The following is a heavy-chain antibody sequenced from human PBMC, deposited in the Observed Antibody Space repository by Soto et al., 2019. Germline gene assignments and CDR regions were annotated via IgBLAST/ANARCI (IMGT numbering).Heavy chain of an antibody. CDR3: VRRRAQPRDAFDI. CDR2: INPNSGGT. Sequence: ASVKVSCKASGYTFTGYYMHWVRQAPGQGLEWMGWINPNSGGTNYAQKFQGWVTMTRDTSISTAYMELSRLRSDDTAVYYCVRRRAQPRDAFDIWGQGTMVTVSS. J-gene: IGHJ3*02. CDR1: GYTFTGYY. V-gene: IGHV1-2*04.